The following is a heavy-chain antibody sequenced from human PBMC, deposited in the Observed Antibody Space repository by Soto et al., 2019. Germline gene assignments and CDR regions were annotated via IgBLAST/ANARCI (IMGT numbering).Heavy chain of an antibody. CDR1: GNSVSSDSAA. Sequence: PSQTLSLTCAISGNSVSSDSAAWNWTRQSPSRGLEWLGRTYYRSKWYNDYAVSVKSRITINADTSKNQFSLQLNSVTPEDTAVYYCARDWFGFYFDYWGQGSLVTVSP. J-gene: IGHJ4*02. CDR2: TYYRSKWYN. CDR3: ARDWFGFYFDY. V-gene: IGHV6-1*01. D-gene: IGHD3-10*01.